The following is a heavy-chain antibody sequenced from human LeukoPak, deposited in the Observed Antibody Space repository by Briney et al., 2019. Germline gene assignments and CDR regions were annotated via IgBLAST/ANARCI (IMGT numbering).Heavy chain of an antibody. J-gene: IGHJ6*03. CDR3: ARVQRGRFYTYYYMDV. CDR1: GGTFSSYA. Sequence: SVKVSCKASGGTFSSYAISWVRQAPGQGLEWRGGIIPIFGTANYAQKFQGRVTITTDESTSTAYMELSSLRSEDMAVYYCARVQRGRFYTYYYMDVWGKGTTVTVSS. CDR2: IIPIFGTA. D-gene: IGHD3-3*01. V-gene: IGHV1-69*05.